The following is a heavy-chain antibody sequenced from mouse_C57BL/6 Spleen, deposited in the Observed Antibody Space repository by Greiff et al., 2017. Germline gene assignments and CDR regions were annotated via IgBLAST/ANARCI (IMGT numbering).Heavy chain of an antibody. J-gene: IGHJ3*01. CDR3: AKGIYGYYAAY. Sequence: EVQVVESGGGLVKPGGFLKLSCAASGFTFSDYGMHWVRQAPEKGLEWVAYISSGSSTIYYADTVKGRFTISRDNAKYTLFLQMTSLRSEDTAMYYCAKGIYGYYAAYWGQGTLVTVSA. CDR1: GFTFSDYG. CDR2: ISSGSSTI. D-gene: IGHD2-3*01. V-gene: IGHV5-17*01.